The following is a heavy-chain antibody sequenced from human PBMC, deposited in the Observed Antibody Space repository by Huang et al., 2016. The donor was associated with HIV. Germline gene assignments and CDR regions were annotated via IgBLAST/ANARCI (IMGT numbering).Heavy chain of an antibody. D-gene: IGHD2-8*01. V-gene: IGHV3-7*01. CDR3: ATKADAMDV. Sequence: LVESGGGLVRPGGCLRLSCAGSTVPFSAYWMTWVRQSPGQGLEWVASIRQDGSEKHYVDSVEGRFNISRDNGKKLLFLEMRSLGVDDTAVYFCATKADAMDVWGQGTTVIVSS. CDR2: IRQDGSEK. CDR1: TVPFSAYW. J-gene: IGHJ6*02.